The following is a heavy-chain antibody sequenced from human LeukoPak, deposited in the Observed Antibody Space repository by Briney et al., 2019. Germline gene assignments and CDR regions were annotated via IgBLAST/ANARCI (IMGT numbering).Heavy chain of an antibody. V-gene: IGHV1-69*13. D-gene: IGHD2-2*01. CDR2: IIPIFGTA. CDR3: ATGKGYCSSTSCYVEY. CDR1: GGTFSSYA. Sequence: SVKVSCKASGGTFSSYAISWVLQAPGQGLEWMGGIIPIFGTANYAQKFQGRVTITADESTSTAYMELSSLRSEDTAVYYCATGKGYCSSTSCYVEYWGQGTLVTVSS. J-gene: IGHJ4*02.